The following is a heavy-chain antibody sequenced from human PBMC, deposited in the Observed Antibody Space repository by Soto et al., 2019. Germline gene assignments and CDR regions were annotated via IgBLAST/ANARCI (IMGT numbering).Heavy chain of an antibody. D-gene: IGHD1-26*01. CDR1: GFTFSSYA. CDR3: AREAWELTLDY. CDR2: ISYDGSNK. V-gene: IGHV3-30-3*01. J-gene: IGHJ4*02. Sequence: QVQLVESGGGVAQPGRSLRLSCAASGFTFSSYAMHWVRQAPGKGLEWVAVISYDGSNKYYADSVKGRFTISRDNSKNTLYLQMNSLRAEDTAVYYCAREAWELTLDYWGQGTLVTVSS.